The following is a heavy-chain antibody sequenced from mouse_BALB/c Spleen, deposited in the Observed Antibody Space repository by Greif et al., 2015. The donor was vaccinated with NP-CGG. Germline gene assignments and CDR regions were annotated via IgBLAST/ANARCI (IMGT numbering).Heavy chain of an antibody. V-gene: IGHV14-3*02. J-gene: IGHJ1*01. CDR3: ARVITGYWYFDV. D-gene: IGHD2-4*01. CDR1: GFNIKDTY. Sequence: VQLQQSGAELVKPGASVKLSCTASGFNIKDTYMHWVKQRPEQGLEWIGRIDPANGNTKYDPKFQGKATITADTSSNTALLQLSSLTSDDTAVYYCARVITGYWYFDVWGAGTTVTVSS. CDR2: IDPANGNT.